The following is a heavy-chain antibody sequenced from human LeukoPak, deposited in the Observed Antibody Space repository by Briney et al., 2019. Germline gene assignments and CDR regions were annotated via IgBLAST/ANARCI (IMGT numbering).Heavy chain of an antibody. Sequence: KTGGSLRLSCAASGFAFSSYSMTWVRQAPGKGLEWVSSISSSSSYIYYADSVKGRFTISRDNAKNSLYLQMNSLRSEDTAVYYCARLSPSSGWYSPKNPGYYGMDVWGQGTTVTVSS. D-gene: IGHD6-19*01. CDR3: ARLSPSSGWYSPKNPGYYGMDV. V-gene: IGHV3-21*04. CDR1: GFAFSSYS. CDR2: ISSSSSYI. J-gene: IGHJ6*02.